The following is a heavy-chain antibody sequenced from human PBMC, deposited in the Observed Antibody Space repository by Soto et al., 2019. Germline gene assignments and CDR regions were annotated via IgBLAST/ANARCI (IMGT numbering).Heavy chain of an antibody. CDR1: DGPMSNFY. J-gene: IGHJ4*02. CDR2: SPYSRST. V-gene: IGHV4-59*01. D-gene: IGHD3-10*01. Sequence: SETMSLNCTVSDGPMSNFYRSWIRQRPGNGLESIEYSPYSRSTNYNPSLKSRISISVETSKLQFALNLTSVTAADTGVYYCARAPMVLTRSYFDSWGQGTPVTVSS. CDR3: ARAPMVLTRSYFDS.